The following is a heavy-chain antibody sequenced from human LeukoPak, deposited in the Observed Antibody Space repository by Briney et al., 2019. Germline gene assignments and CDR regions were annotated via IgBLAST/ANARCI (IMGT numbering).Heavy chain of an antibody. CDR1: GDSVSSNSVT. V-gene: IGHV6-1*01. D-gene: IGHD2-2*01. CDR2: TYYRSTWYN. Sequence: SQTLSLTCAISGDSVSSNSVTWNWIRQSPSRGLEWLGRTYYRSTWYNDYAVSVRDRVTVNPDTSKNQFSLHLNSVTPEDTAVYYCARRLTQYDCFDPWGQGILVTVSS. CDR3: ARRLTQYDCFDP. J-gene: IGHJ5*02.